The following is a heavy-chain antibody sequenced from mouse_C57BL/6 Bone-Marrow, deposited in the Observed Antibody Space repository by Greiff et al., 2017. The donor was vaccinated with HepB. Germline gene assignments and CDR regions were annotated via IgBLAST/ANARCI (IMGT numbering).Heavy chain of an antibody. CDR2: ISNGGGST. Sequence: EVKLVESGGGLVQPGGSLKLSCAASGFTFSDYYMYWVRQTPEKRLEWVAYISNGGGSTYYPDTVKGRFTISRDNAKNTLYLQMSRLKSEDTAMYYCASRGLAYWGQGTLVTVSA. V-gene: IGHV5-12*01. CDR3: ASRGLAY. CDR1: GFTFSDYY. J-gene: IGHJ3*01.